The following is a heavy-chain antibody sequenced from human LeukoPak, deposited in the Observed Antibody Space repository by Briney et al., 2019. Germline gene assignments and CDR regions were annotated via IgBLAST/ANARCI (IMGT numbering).Heavy chain of an antibody. D-gene: IGHD1-14*01. CDR2: INSDGSIT. V-gene: IGHV3-74*01. CDR1: GFTFSSYW. CDR3: ARDIRRSGY. Sequence: GGSLRLSCGASGFTFSSYWMHWVRQAPGKGRVWGSRINSDGSITSYADSVKGRFTISRDNAKNTLYLQMNSLRAEDTAVYYCARDIRRSGYWGQGTLVTVSS. J-gene: IGHJ4*02.